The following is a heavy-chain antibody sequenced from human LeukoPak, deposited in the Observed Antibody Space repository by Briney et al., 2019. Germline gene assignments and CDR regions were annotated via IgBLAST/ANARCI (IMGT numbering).Heavy chain of an antibody. CDR1: GYTFTSYV. Sequence: ASVKVSCKASGYTFTSYVISWVRQAPGQGLEWMGWISAYNGNTNYAQKLQGRVTMTTDTSTSTAYMELRSLRSDDTAVYYCARGSSSSELHYYYYGMDVWGQGTTVTVSS. V-gene: IGHV1-18*01. CDR3: ARGSSSSELHYYYYGMDV. D-gene: IGHD6-6*01. CDR2: ISAYNGNT. J-gene: IGHJ6*02.